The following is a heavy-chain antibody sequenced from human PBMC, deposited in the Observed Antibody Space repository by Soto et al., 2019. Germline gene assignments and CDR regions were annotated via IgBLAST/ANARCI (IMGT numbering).Heavy chain of an antibody. CDR3: ARRYDTFYFDA. D-gene: IGHD1-1*01. V-gene: IGHV2-5*01. J-gene: IGHJ4*02. Sequence: SGPTLVNPTQTLTLTCTFSGFSLTTSAVAVGWIRQPPGKALEWLAIIYGSDDKFYSPSLKSRLTITKDTSTNQVVLTMTNMVPVDTATDYGARRYDTFYFDAWGQGTLVTVSS. CDR2: IYGSDDK. CDR1: GFSLTTSAVA.